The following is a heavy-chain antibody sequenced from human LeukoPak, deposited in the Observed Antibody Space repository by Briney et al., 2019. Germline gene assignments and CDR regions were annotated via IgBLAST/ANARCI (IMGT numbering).Heavy chain of an antibody. J-gene: IGHJ4*02. CDR1: GFTFGDFA. CDR2: VSGSGSST. CDR3: AKDQGYYGSGTYVDY. D-gene: IGHD3-10*01. V-gene: IGHV3-23*01. Sequence: GGSLRLSCAASGFTFGDFAMTWVRQAPGKGLEWVSSVSGSGSSTYYADSVKGRLTISRDDSKNTLYLQMNTLRAEDTAIYFCAKDQGYYGSGTYVDYWGPGTLVIVSS.